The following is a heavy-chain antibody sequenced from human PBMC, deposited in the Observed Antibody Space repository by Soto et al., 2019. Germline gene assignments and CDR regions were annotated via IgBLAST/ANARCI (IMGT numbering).Heavy chain of an antibody. CDR2: IKSKNDGGTT. CDR1: GFTFSNAW. Sequence: GGSLRLSCAASGFTFSNAWMSWVRQAPGKGLEWVGRIKSKNDGGTTDYAAPVKGRFTISRDDSKNKLYLQMNSLKTEDTAVYYCTTDSDYIWGTGRLVAFDIWGQGTMVTVSS. D-gene: IGHD3-16*01. CDR3: TTDSDYIWGTGRLVAFDI. J-gene: IGHJ3*02. V-gene: IGHV3-15*01.